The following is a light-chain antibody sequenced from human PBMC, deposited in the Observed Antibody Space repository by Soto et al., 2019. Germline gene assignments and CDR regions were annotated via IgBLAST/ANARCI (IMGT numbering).Light chain of an antibody. Sequence: AIRMTQSPSSLSASTGDIATITCRASQGISSNLARYQQKQGKAPKLLIYAASTLQSGVPSRFSGSGSGTDFTLAISCMQSEDFATYYGEQYYSYPSRTFGEGTKVEIK. CDR2: AAS. CDR1: QGISSN. J-gene: IGKJ1*01. CDR3: EQYYSYPSRT. V-gene: IGKV1-8*01.